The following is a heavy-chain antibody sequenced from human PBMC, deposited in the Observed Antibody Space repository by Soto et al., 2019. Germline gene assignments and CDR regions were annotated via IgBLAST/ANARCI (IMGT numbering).Heavy chain of an antibody. Sequence: PGGSLRLSCTASGFTFSYSSMTWVRQAPGKGLEWVARIKPDESEKKYADSLKGRFSISRDNAKNWMYLQMESLRGEDTDVYYCVRGGSNYASWGQGTLVTVSS. CDR1: GFTFSYSS. V-gene: IGHV3-7*01. J-gene: IGHJ5*02. CDR2: IKPDESEK. D-gene: IGHD4-4*01. CDR3: VRGGSNYAS.